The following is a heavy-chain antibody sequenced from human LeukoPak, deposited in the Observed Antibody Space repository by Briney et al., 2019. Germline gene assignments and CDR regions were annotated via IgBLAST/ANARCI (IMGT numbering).Heavy chain of an antibody. CDR2: ISSSASHT. Sequence: PGGSLRLSCAASGFTLSTYEMTWVRQAPGKGLGWVSFISSSASHTFYADSVKGRFTIFRDTDKNSLYLQMNNLRGEDTAVYYCARDVSSSTRAFDIWGQGTMVAVS. J-gene: IGHJ3*02. V-gene: IGHV3-48*03. CDR1: GFTLSTYE. CDR3: ARDVSSSTRAFDI. D-gene: IGHD1-1*01.